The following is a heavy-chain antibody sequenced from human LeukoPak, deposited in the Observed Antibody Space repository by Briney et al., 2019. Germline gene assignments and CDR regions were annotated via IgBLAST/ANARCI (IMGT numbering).Heavy chain of an antibody. CDR1: GFTVSSNY. V-gene: IGHV3-23*01. Sequence: GGSLRLSCAASGFTVSSNYMSWVRQAPGKGLEWVSAISGSGGSTYYADSVKGRFTISRDNSKNTLYLQMNSLRAEDTAVYYCAKEGEQIVVVPAANVYFQHWGQGTLVTVSS. D-gene: IGHD2-2*01. CDR2: ISGSGGST. J-gene: IGHJ1*01. CDR3: AKEGEQIVVVPAANVYFQH.